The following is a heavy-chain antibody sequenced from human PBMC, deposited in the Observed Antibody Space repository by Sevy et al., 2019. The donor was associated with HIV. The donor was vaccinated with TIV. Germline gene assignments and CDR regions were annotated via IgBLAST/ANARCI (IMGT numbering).Heavy chain of an antibody. J-gene: IGHJ4*02. Sequence: GGSLRLSCAGSGFTFSTYAMHWVRQTPGRGLEWVSTISYDGFNNYYRDSVKGRFAISRDNSKNTQYLQMNSLRVEDTAVYSCVIPFSGGGGGYWGQGTLVTVSS. CDR3: VIPFSGGGGGY. CDR1: GFTFSTYA. CDR2: ISYDGFNN. V-gene: IGHV3-30*09. D-gene: IGHD2-21*01.